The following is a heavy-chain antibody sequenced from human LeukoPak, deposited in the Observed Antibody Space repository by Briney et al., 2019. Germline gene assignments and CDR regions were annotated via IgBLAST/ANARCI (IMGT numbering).Heavy chain of an antibody. V-gene: IGHV4-34*01. CDR1: GVSFSGYY. CDR2: INHSGST. J-gene: IGHJ3*02. Sequence: SETLSLTCAVYGVSFSGYYWSWIRQPPGKGLEWIGEINHSGSTNYNPSLKSRVTISVDTSKNQFSLKLSSVTAADTAVYYCVTEGYCSGGSCPDDASDIWGQGTMVTVSS. CDR3: VTEGYCSGGSCPDDASDI. D-gene: IGHD2-15*01.